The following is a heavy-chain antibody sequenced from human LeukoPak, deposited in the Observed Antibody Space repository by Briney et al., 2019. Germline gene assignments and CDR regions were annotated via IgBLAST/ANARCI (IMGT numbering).Heavy chain of an antibody. CDR1: GYTFTSYG. J-gene: IGHJ3*02. D-gene: IGHD2-15*01. CDR3: AREDCSGGSSYSFDAFDI. CDR2: ISAYNGNT. V-gene: IGHV1-18*01. Sequence: ASVKVSCKASGYTFTSYGISWVRQAPGQGLEWMGWISAYNGNTNYAQKLQGRVTMTTDTSTSTAYMELRSLRSDDTAVYYCAREDCSGGSSYSFDAFDIWGQGTMVTVSS.